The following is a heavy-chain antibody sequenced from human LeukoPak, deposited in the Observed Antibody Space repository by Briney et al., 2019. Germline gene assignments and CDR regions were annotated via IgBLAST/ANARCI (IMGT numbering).Heavy chain of an antibody. Sequence: GGSLRLSCAASGFTFSSYGMHWVRQAPGKGLEWVAVIWYDGSNKYYADSVKGRFTISRDNSKNTLYLQMNSPRAEDTAVYYCARDSYDFWSGYYTLYGMDVWGQGTTVTVSS. CDR3: ARDSYDFWSGYYTLYGMDV. D-gene: IGHD3-3*01. V-gene: IGHV3-33*01. CDR2: IWYDGSNK. CDR1: GFTFSSYG. J-gene: IGHJ6*02.